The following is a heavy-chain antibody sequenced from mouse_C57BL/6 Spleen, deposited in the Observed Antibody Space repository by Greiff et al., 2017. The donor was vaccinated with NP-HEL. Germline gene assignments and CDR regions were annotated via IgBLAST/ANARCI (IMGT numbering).Heavy chain of an antibody. Sequence: VQLKESVAELVRLGASVKLSCTASGFNIKNTYMHWVKQRPEQGLEWIGRIVPANGNTKYAPKFQGKATITADTSSNTAYLELSSLTSDATAIYYCASRGRFDYWGQGTTLTVSS. CDR3: ASRGRFDY. CDR2: IVPANGNT. CDR1: GFNIKNTY. J-gene: IGHJ2*01. V-gene: IGHV14-3*01. D-gene: IGHD3-3*01.